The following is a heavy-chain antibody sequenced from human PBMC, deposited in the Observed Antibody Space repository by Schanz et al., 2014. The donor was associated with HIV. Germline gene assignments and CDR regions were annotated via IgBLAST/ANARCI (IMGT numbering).Heavy chain of an antibody. J-gene: IGHJ6*02. CDR2: MIWNNGI. V-gene: IGHV3-48*02. CDR3: ARSPSFGMDV. CDR1: GFIFSDYS. Sequence: EVQLAESGGRLEQPGGSLRLSCAASGFIFSDYSMNWVRQAPGKGLEWVAHMIWNNGIYYADSVKGRFTISRDNAKNSLYLQMNSLREEDTAVYYCARSPSFGMDVWGQGTTVTVSS.